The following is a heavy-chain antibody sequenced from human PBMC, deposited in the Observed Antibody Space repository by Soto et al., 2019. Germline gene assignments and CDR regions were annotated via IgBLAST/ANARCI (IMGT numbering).Heavy chain of an antibody. CDR3: ARLDSGDYVDY. V-gene: IGHV1-69*13. CDR2: IIPIFGTA. CDR1: GGTFSSYA. D-gene: IGHD4-17*01. Sequence: GASVKVSCKASGGTFSSYAISWVRQAPGQGLEWMGGIIPIFGTANYAQKFQGRVTITADESTGTAYMELSSLRSEDTAVYYCARLDSGDYVDYWGQGTLVTVSS. J-gene: IGHJ4*02.